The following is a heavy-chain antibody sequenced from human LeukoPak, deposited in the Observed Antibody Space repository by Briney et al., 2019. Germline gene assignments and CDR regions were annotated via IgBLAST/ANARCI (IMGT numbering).Heavy chain of an antibody. CDR1: GYRFTSYW. V-gene: IGHV5-51*01. Sequence: GESLKISWKGSGYRFTSYWIGWVRQMPGKGLGWMGIIYPGDSDTRYSPSFQGQVTISADKSISTAYLQWSSLKASDTAMYYCARRRYPGYSSGRDAFDIWGQGTMVTVSS. CDR3: ARRRYPGYSSGRDAFDI. D-gene: IGHD6-19*01. J-gene: IGHJ3*02. CDR2: IYPGDSDT.